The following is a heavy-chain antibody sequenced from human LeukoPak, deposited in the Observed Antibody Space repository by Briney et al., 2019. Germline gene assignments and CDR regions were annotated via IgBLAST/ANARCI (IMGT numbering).Heavy chain of an antibody. D-gene: IGHD3-3*01. CDR2: ISSSSGYI. Sequence: TGGSLRLSCAASGFTFSSYSMNWVRQAPGKGLEWVSSISSSSGYIYYADSVKGRFTISRDNAKNSLYLQMNSLRAEDTAVYYCALFWSGYYSADYWGQGTLVTVSS. CDR1: GFTFSSYS. V-gene: IGHV3-21*01. CDR3: ALFWSGYYSADY. J-gene: IGHJ4*02.